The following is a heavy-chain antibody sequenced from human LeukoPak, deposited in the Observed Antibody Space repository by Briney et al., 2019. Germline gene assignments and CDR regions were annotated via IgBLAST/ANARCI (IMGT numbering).Heavy chain of an antibody. CDR1: GFTFSGSA. D-gene: IGHD6-13*01. V-gene: IGHV3-73*01. J-gene: IGHJ4*02. CDR3: TRLTGYSSSKDFDY. Sequence: TGGSLRLSCAASGFTFSGSAMHWVRQASGKGLEWVGRIRSKANSYATAYAASVKGRFTISRDDSKNTAYLQMNSLKTEDTAVYYCTRLTGYSSSKDFDYWGQGTLVTVSS. CDR2: IRSKANSYAT.